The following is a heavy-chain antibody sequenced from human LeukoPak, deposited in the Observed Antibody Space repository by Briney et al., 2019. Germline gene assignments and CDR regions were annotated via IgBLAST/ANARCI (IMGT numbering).Heavy chain of an antibody. CDR1: GYTFNDYY. CDR3: AQSPRYSSSWYGNNWFDP. D-gene: IGHD6-13*01. CDR2: INPNSGGT. V-gene: IGHV1-2*02. J-gene: IGHJ5*02. Sequence: ASVKVSCKASGYTFNDYYIHWVRQAPGQGLGWVGWINPNSGGTNYAQKFLGRVTMTRDTSISTAYMELSRLKSDDTAVYYCAQSPRYSSSWYGNNWFDPWGQGTLVTVSS.